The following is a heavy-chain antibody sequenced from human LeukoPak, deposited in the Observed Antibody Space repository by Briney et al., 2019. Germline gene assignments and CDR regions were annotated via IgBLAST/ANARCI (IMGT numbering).Heavy chain of an antibody. D-gene: IGHD6-6*01. CDR3: AKDIDARPYYFDY. CDR2: ISGDGGST. V-gene: IGHV3-43*02. J-gene: IGHJ4*02. CDR1: GFTFDDYA. Sequence: PGGSLRLSCAASGFTFDDYAMHWVRQAPGKGLEWVSLISGDGGSTYYADSVKGRFTISRDNNKNSLYLQMNSLRTEHTALYYCAKDIDARPYYFDYWGQGTLVTVSS.